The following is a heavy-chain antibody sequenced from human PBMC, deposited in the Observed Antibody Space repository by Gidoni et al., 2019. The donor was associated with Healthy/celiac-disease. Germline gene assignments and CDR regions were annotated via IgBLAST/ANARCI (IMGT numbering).Heavy chain of an antibody. CDR3: ARDRDTIFGVATPLFDY. V-gene: IGHV1-2*02. CDR2: INPNSGGT. D-gene: IGHD3-3*01. Sequence: GWINPNSGGTNYAQKFQGRVTMTRDTSISTAYMELSRLRSDDTAVYYCARDRDTIFGVATPLFDYWGQGTLVTVSS. J-gene: IGHJ4*02.